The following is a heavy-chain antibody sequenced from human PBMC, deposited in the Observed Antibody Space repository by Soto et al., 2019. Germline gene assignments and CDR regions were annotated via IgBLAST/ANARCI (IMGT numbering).Heavy chain of an antibody. CDR3: ARHNVAAAGIYYYYGMDV. Sequence: SETLSLTCTVSGGSISSYYWSWIRQPPGKGLEWIGYIYYSGSTNYNPSLKSRVTISVDTSKNQFSLKLSSVTAADTAVYYCARHNVAAAGIYYYYGMDVWGQGTTVTVSS. CDR2: IYYSGST. J-gene: IGHJ6*02. D-gene: IGHD6-13*01. CDR1: GGSISSYY. V-gene: IGHV4-59*08.